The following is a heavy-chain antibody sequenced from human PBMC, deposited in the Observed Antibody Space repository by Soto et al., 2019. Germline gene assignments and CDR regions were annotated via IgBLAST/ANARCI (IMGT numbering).Heavy chain of an antibody. D-gene: IGHD6-13*01. CDR2: ISWDGGST. CDR1: GFTFGDYT. CDR3: AKDSEAAAGTGYYGMDV. V-gene: IGHV3-43*01. J-gene: IGHJ6*02. Sequence: PGGSLRLSCAASGFTFGDYTMHWVRQAPGKGLEWVSLISWDGGSTYYADSVKGRFTISRDNSKNSLYLQMNSLRTEDTASYYCAKDSEAAAGTGYYGMDVWGQGTTVTVSS.